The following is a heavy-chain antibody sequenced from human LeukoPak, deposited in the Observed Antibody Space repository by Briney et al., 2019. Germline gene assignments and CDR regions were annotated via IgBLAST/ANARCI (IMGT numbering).Heavy chain of an antibody. Sequence: PSETLSLTCTVSGGSISSYYWSWIRQPPGKGLEWIGYIYYSGSTNYNPSLKSRVTISVDTSKNQLSLKLSSVTAADTAVYYCARTRNYYYYMDVWGKGTTVTVSS. V-gene: IGHV4-59*08. J-gene: IGHJ6*03. CDR1: GGSISSYY. CDR3: ARTRNYYYYMDV. CDR2: IYYSGST.